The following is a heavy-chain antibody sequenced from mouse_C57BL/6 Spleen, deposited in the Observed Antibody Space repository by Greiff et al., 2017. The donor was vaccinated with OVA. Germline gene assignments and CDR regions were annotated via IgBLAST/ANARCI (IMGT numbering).Heavy chain of an antibody. Sequence: VKLQQPGAELVRPGTSVKLSCKASGYTFTSYWMHWVKQRPGQGLEWIGVIDPSDSYTNYNQKFKGKATLTVDTSSSTAYMQLSSLTSEDSAVYYCARGRDWDDYWGQGTTLTVSS. D-gene: IGHD4-1*01. CDR3: ARGRDWDDY. V-gene: IGHV1-59*01. CDR2: IDPSDSYT. CDR1: GYTFTSYW. J-gene: IGHJ2*01.